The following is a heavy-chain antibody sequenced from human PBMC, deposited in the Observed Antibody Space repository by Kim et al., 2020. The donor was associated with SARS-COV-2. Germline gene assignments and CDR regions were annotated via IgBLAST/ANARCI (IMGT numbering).Heavy chain of an antibody. CDR1: GGSISSSSYY. Sequence: SETLSLTCTVSGGSISSSSYYWGWIRQPPGKGLEWIGSIYYSGSTYYNPSLKSRVTISVDTSKNQFSLKLSSVTAADTAVYYCARQNIVVVPAAYIHFDYWGQGTLVTVSS. D-gene: IGHD2-2*01. CDR2: IYYSGST. V-gene: IGHV4-39*01. J-gene: IGHJ4*02. CDR3: ARQNIVVVPAAYIHFDY.